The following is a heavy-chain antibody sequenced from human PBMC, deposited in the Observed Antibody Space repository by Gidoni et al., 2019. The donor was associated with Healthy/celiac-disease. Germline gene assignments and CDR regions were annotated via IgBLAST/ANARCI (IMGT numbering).Heavy chain of an antibody. D-gene: IGHD2-21*02. CDR3: AAQASHIVVVTDY. CDR1: GGSISSSSYY. V-gene: IGHV4-39*07. J-gene: IGHJ4*02. CDR2: IYYSGST. Sequence: QLQLPASGPGLVQPSETLSLTCTLSGGSISSSSYYWGWIRQPTGKGLEWIGSIYYSGSTYYNPSVKSRVTISVETSKKQLSLKMSSVTAADTAVYYCAAQASHIVVVTDYWGQGTLVTVSS.